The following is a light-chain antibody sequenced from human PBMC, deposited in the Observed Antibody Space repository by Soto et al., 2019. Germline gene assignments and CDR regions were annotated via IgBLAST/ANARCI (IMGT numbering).Light chain of an antibody. CDR2: AAS. V-gene: IGKV1-27*01. J-gene: IGKJ1*01. Sequence: DIPMTQSPSSLSASVGDRVTITCRASQGMSNYLAWYQQKPGKVPKLLIYAASTLQSGVPSRFSGSGSGTDFTLTISSLKPEDVATYYCQKYNSAPRTFGQGTKVEIK. CDR1: QGMSNY. CDR3: QKYNSAPRT.